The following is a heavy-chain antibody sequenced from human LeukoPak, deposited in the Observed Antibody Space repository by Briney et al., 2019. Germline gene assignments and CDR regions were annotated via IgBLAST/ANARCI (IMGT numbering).Heavy chain of an antibody. J-gene: IGHJ1*01. V-gene: IGHV1-46*01. Sequence: ASVKVSCKASGYTFTGYYMHWVRQAPGQGLEWMGIINPSGGSTSYAQKFQGRVTMTRDMSTSTVYMELSSLRSEDTAVYYCARAAYCGGDCYSVYFQHWGQGTLVTVSS. D-gene: IGHD2-21*02. CDR3: ARAAYCGGDCYSVYFQH. CDR2: INPSGGST. CDR1: GYTFTGYY.